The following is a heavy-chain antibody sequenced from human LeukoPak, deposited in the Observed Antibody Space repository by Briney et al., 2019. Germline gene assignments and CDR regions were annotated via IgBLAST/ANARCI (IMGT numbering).Heavy chain of an antibody. CDR3: ARAEPYYDFWSGYYRPPFDY. V-gene: IGHV3-30*03. CDR1: GFTFSSYG. CDR2: ISYDGSNK. Sequence: PGGSLRLSCAASGFTFSSYGMSWVRQAPGKGLEWVAVISYDGSNKYYADSVKGRFTISRDNSKNTLYLQMNSLRAEDTAVYYCARAEPYYDFWSGYYRPPFDYWGQGTLVTVSS. J-gene: IGHJ4*02. D-gene: IGHD3-3*01.